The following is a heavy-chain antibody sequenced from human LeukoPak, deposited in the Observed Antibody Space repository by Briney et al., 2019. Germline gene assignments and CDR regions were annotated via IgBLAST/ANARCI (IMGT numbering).Heavy chain of an antibody. CDR2: IWYDGSSK. D-gene: IGHD3-16*02. J-gene: IGHJ4*02. V-gene: IGHV3-33*01. Sequence: GGSLRLSCAASGFTFSSYGMHWVRQAPGKGLEWVALIWYDGSSKHYADSVRGRFTISRDNSKNTLYLQMNSLRAEDPAVYYCARDFELSHWGQGTLVTVSS. CDR1: GFTFSSYG. CDR3: ARDFELSH.